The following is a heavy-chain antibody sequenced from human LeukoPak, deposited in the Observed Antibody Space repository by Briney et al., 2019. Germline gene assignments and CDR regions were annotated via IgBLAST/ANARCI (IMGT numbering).Heavy chain of an antibody. J-gene: IGHJ6*03. V-gene: IGHV1-2*02. Sequence: ASVKVSCKASGYTFTGYYMHWVRQAPGQGLEWMGWINPNSGGTNYAQKFQGRVTMTRDTSISTAYMELSRLRSDDTAVYYCAKRGSYDSSGYYYVRLTLYYMDVWGKGTTVTVSS. D-gene: IGHD3-22*01. CDR1: GYTFTGYY. CDR3: AKRGSYDSSGYYYVRLTLYYMDV. CDR2: INPNSGGT.